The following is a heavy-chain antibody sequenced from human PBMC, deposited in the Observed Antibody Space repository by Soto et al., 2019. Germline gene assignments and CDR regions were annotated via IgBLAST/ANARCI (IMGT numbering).Heavy chain of an antibody. D-gene: IGHD3-22*01. CDR3: GGQYPYDSSGYHLDY. CDR2: IYYRGNT. V-gene: IGHV4-39*01. Sequence: SETLCLTCTVSGGSISSTSSYWGWIRQPPGKGLEWIGSIYYRGNTYYNPSLKSRVTISIDMSKTQFSLELSSVTAADTAVYFCGGQYPYDSSGYHLDYWGQGTLVTVSS. J-gene: IGHJ4*02. CDR1: GGSISSTSSY.